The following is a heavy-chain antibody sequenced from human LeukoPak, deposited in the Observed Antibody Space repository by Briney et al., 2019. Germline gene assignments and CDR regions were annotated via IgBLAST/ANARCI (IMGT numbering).Heavy chain of an antibody. Sequence: SETLSLTCAVSGASVSGSNYYWGWIRQPPGKGLEWIGNIYSSGSTYYNASLQSRVTISIDTSKNQFSLRLNSVTAADTAMYYCAKSGGYGLIDYWGQGTLVTVSS. J-gene: IGHJ4*02. CDR3: AKSGGYGLIDY. D-gene: IGHD1-26*01. V-gene: IGHV4-39*01. CDR2: IYSSGST. CDR1: GASVSGSNYY.